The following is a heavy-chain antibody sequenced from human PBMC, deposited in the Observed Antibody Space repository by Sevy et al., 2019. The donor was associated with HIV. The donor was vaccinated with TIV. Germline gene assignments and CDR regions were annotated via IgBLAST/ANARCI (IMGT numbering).Heavy chain of an antibody. D-gene: IGHD2-15*01. V-gene: IGHV3-21*01. CDR2: ISSSSNYI. J-gene: IGHJ6*02. Sequence: GGSLRLSCAASGFTFSSYNMNWVRQAPGKGLEWVSSISSSSNYINYADSVKGGFTIFRENAKNSLYLEMNTLRAEDTALYYCARVVAYSSGGTCCRGYYYGMVVWGQGTTVTRSS. CDR1: GFTFSSYN. CDR3: ARVVAYSSGGTCCRGYYYGMVV.